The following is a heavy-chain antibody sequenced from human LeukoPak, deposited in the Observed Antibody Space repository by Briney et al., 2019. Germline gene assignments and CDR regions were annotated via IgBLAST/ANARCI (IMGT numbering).Heavy chain of an antibody. CDR2: IYYSGST. J-gene: IGHJ5*02. CDR1: GGSISSYY. Sequence: SETLSLPCTVSGGSISSYYWSWIRQPPGKGLEWIGYIYYSGSTNYNPSLKSRVTISVDTSKNQFSLKLSSVTAADTAVYYCARGAYYDFWSGYYPNWFDPWGQGTLVTVSS. CDR3: ARGAYYDFWSGYYPNWFDP. D-gene: IGHD3-3*01. V-gene: IGHV4-59*01.